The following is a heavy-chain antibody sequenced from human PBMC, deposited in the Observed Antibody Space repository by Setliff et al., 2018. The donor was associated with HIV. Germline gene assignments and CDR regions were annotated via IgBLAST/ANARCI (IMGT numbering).Heavy chain of an antibody. CDR2: ISGSGGST. D-gene: IGHD6-13*01. J-gene: IGHJ4*02. Sequence: LSCAASGFTFSDYYMSWIRQAPGKGLEWVSGISGSGGSTYYADSVKGRFTISRDNSKDTLSLQMNSLRAEDTAIYYCVKDKGYSSSPKYNAGDYWGQGTLVTVSS. CDR3: VKDKGYSSSPKYNAGDY. CDR1: GFTFSDYY. V-gene: IGHV3-23*01.